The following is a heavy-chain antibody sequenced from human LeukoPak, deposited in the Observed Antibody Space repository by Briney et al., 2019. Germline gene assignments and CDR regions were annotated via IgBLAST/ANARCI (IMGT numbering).Heavy chain of an antibody. CDR3: ARVGISSGWSIDY. V-gene: IGHV4-61*01. J-gene: IGHJ4*02. D-gene: IGHD6-19*01. CDR2: IYYSGST. CDR1: GGSISSSSYY. Sequence: SETLSLTCTVSGGSISSSSYYWSWIRQPPGKGPEWIGYIYYSGSTNYNPSLKSRVTISVDTSKNQFSLKLSSVTAADTAVYYCARVGISSGWSIDYWGQGTLVTVSS.